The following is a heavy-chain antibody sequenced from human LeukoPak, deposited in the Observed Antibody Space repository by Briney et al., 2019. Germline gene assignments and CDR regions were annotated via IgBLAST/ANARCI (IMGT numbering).Heavy chain of an antibody. V-gene: IGHV4-39*01. Sequence: SETLSRTCTVSGDSITTSSYYWGWIRQPPGKGLEWIGNIYYSGSTYYNPSLKSRVTISVDTSKNQFSLWLSSVTAADTAVYYCARLETYDSTLDYWGQGTLVTVSS. CDR2: IYYSGST. CDR3: ARLETYDSTLDY. CDR1: GDSITTSSYY. D-gene: IGHD3-22*01. J-gene: IGHJ4*02.